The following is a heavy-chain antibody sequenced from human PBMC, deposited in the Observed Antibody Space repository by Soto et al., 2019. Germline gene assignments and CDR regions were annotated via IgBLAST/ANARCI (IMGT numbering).Heavy chain of an antibody. D-gene: IGHD3-22*01. V-gene: IGHV1-69*12. Sequence: QVQLVQSGAEVKKPGSSVKVSCKASGGSLSNYGIRWVRQAPGQGLEWMGAIIPVFGTPNYAQKFQDRVTITADESTTTVYMEVRSLTSEATAVYYCARGDATKIVVTTYYGMDVCGQGTTVTVSS. CDR2: IIPVFGTP. CDR3: ARGDATKIVVTTYYGMDV. CDR1: GGSLSNYG. J-gene: IGHJ6*02.